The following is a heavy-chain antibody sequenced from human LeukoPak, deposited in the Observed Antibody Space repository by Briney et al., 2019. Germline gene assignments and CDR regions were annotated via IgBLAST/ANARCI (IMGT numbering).Heavy chain of an antibody. V-gene: IGHV3-23*01. Sequence: GGSLRLSCAASGFTFTSYAMSWVRQAPGKGLEWVSTISKSGGITYYADSVKGRFTISRDDSKNTLYLQMDSPGVEDTAVYYCAKAFKSAYDYGPTDSWDQGTLVTVSS. J-gene: IGHJ4*02. CDR3: AKAFKSAYDYGPTDS. CDR2: ISKSGGIT. D-gene: IGHD5-12*01. CDR1: GFTFTSYA.